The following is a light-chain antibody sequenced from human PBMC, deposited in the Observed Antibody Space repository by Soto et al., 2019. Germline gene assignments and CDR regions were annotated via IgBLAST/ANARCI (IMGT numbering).Light chain of an antibody. CDR2: GAS. V-gene: IGKV3-20*01. CDR1: QSVGSSS. CDR3: QQYGSSPPWT. J-gene: IGKJ1*01. Sequence: EIVLPRPPGPLPLPPGERAPLSCRASQSVGSSSSAWYRQKPGQAPRLPIFGASSRATAIPDRFTGSGSGTDFTLTISRLEPEDFAVYYCQQYGSSPPWTFGQGTKVEIK.